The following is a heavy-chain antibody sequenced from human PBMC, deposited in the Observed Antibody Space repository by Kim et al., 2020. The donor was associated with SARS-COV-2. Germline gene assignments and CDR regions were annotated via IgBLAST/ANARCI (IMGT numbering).Heavy chain of an antibody. CDR1: GFTFSSYS. D-gene: IGHD3-3*01. Sequence: GGSLRLSCAASGFTFSSYSMNWVRQAPGKGLEWVSSISSSSSYIYYADSVKGRFTISRDNAKNSLYLQMNSLRAEDTAVYYCARDIPNYDFWSGYYRGYYYYYGMDVWGQGTTVTVSS. J-gene: IGHJ6*02. CDR3: ARDIPNYDFWSGYYRGYYYYYGMDV. V-gene: IGHV3-21*01. CDR2: ISSSSSYI.